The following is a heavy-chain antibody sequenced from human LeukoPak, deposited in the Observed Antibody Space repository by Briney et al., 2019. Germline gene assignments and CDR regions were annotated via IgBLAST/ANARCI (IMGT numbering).Heavy chain of an antibody. J-gene: IGHJ6*03. CDR2: ISYSGST. V-gene: IGHV4-59*08. Sequence: NPSETLSLTCTVSGGSIRSYSWSWIRQSPGKGLEWIGSISYSGSTDYNHSLNNRVTISVDRSKNNFSLRLTSVSAADTAVYYCARYSSSWFLTDYYYYMAIWGKGTTVIVSS. CDR3: ARYSSSWFLTDYYYYMAI. CDR1: GGSIRSYS. D-gene: IGHD6-13*01.